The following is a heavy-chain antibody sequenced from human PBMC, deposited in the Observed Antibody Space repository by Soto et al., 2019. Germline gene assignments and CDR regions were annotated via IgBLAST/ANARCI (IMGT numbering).Heavy chain of an antibody. Sequence: LSLTCTVSGGSISSYYWSWFRQPPGKGLEWIGYIYYSGSTNYNPSLKSRVTISVDTSKNQFSLRLSSVTAADMAVYYCARGRAVTGGWFGPWGQGTLVTGSS. J-gene: IGHJ5*02. CDR2: IYYSGST. V-gene: IGHV4-59*08. CDR1: GGSISSYY. D-gene: IGHD1-26*01. CDR3: ARGRAVTGGWFGP.